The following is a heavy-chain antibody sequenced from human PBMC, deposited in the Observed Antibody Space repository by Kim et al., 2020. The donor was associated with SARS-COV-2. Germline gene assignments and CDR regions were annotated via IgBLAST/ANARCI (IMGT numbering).Heavy chain of an antibody. CDR2: ISGSGGST. CDR3: AKGRGDLVVVVAATSSGFDC. J-gene: IGHJ4*02. D-gene: IGHD2-15*01. V-gene: IGHV3-23*01. Sequence: GGSLRLSCAASGFTFSSYAMSWVRQAPGKGLEWVSAISGSGGSTYYADSVKGRFTISRDNSKNTLYLQMNSLRAEDTAVYYCAKGRGDLVVVVAATSSGFDCWGQGALVTVSS. CDR1: GFTFSSYA.